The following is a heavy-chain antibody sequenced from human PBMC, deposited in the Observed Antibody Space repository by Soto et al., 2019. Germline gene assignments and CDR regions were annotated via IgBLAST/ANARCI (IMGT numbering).Heavy chain of an antibody. CDR1: GGSFSGYY. Sequence: QVQLQQWGAGLVKPSETLSLTCAVYGGSFSGYYWTWIRQPPGKGLEWIGEINHSGNTNYNPSLKSRVTISVDTSKNQFSLKLNSVTAADTAVYYCARVQITMVRGVIIRGGWFDPWGQGTLVTVSS. CDR2: INHSGNT. J-gene: IGHJ5*02. CDR3: ARVQITMVRGVIIRGGWFDP. D-gene: IGHD3-10*01. V-gene: IGHV4-34*01.